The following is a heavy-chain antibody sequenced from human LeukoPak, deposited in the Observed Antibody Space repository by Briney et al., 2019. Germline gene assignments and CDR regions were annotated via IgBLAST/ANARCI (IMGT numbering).Heavy chain of an antibody. CDR3: ARDRGDGMDV. CDR1: GDSIRGGAYY. V-gene: IGHV4-31*03. J-gene: IGHJ6*02. Sequence: SQTLSLTCSVSGDSIRGGAYYWGWIRQHPGKGLEWIGYIYHNGNTYYNPSLESRVTISVDTSRKQFSLKLNSVTTADTAMYYCARDRGDGMDVWGQGMSVIVSS. CDR2: IYHNGNT.